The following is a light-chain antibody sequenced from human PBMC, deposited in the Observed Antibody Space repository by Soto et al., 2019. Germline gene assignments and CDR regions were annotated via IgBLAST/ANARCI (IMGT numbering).Light chain of an antibody. J-gene: IGKJ1*01. CDR1: QNINTW. CDR2: DAS. V-gene: IGKV1-5*01. CDR3: NVYNSFSRS. Sequence: DIQMTQSPSTMYASVGDRVTISCRASQNINTWLAWSQHKPGKAPKLLIYDASSLESGVPSRFSGSGSGTEFTLTISSLQPDDFATYYCNVYNSFSRSFGHGTKVEIK.